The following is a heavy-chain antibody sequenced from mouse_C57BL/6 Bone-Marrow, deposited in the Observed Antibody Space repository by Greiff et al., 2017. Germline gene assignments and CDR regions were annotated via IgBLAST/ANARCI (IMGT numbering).Heavy chain of an antibody. J-gene: IGHJ2*01. CDR1: GFNIKDDY. Sequence: VQLQQSGAELVRPGASVKLSCTASGFNIKDDYIHWVKQRPEQGLEWIGWIDPEIGDTEYASKFQGKATITSDTYSNTAYLQLSSLTSEDTAVYYCSSVDGNYGDFGGQGTPLTVAS. CDR3: SSVDGNYGDF. D-gene: IGHD2-3*01. V-gene: IGHV14-4*01. CDR2: IDPEIGDT.